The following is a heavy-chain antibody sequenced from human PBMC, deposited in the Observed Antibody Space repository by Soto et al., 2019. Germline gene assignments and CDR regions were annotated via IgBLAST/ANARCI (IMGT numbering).Heavy chain of an antibody. D-gene: IGHD2-15*01. V-gene: IGHV3-23*01. Sequence: QSGGSLRLSCAASGFTFSSYAMSWVRQAPGKGLEWVSAISGSGGSTYYADSVKGRFTISRDNSKNTLYLQMNSLRAEDTAVYYCAKEGCSGGSCKRYYFDYWGQGTLVTVSS. CDR3: AKEGCSGGSCKRYYFDY. CDR2: ISGSGGST. J-gene: IGHJ4*02. CDR1: GFTFSSYA.